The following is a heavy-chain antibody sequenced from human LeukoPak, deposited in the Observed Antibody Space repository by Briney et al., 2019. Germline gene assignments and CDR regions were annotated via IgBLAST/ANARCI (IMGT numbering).Heavy chain of an antibody. Sequence: SVKVSCKASGGTFSSYAISWVRQAPGQGLEWMGGIIPIFGTANYAQKFQGRVTITRNTSISTAYMELSSLRSEDTAVYYCARGRKAARQGYLCNWFDPWGQGTLVTVSS. CDR3: ARGRKAARQGYLCNWFDP. J-gene: IGHJ5*02. CDR2: IIPIFGTA. V-gene: IGHV1-69*05. CDR1: GGTFSSYA. D-gene: IGHD6-6*01.